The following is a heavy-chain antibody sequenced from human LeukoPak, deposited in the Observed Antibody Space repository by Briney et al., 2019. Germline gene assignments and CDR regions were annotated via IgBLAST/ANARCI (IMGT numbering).Heavy chain of an antibody. J-gene: IGHJ4*02. CDR3: ARAYIDSVLLWFGEPPIAFDY. CDR1: GGSISSYY. CDR2: IYYSGST. V-gene: IGHV4-59*01. Sequence: SETLSLTCTVSGGSISSYYWSWIRQPPGKGLEWIGYIYYSGSTNYNPSLKSRVTISVDTSKNQFSLKLSSVTAADTAVYYCARAYIDSVLLWFGEPPIAFDYWGQGTLVTVSS. D-gene: IGHD3-10*01.